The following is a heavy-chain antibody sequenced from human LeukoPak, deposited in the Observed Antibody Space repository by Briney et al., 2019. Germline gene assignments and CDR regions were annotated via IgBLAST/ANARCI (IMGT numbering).Heavy chain of an antibody. CDR2: ISWNSGSI. J-gene: IGHJ4*02. CDR3: ARVGRAAAGTGAFDY. Sequence: GGSLRLSCAASGFTFDDYAMHWVRQAPGKGLEWVSGISWNSGSIGYADSVKGRFTISRHNSKNTLYLQMNSLRAEDTAVYYCARVGRAAAGTGAFDYWGQGTLVTVSS. CDR1: GFTFDDYA. D-gene: IGHD6-13*01. V-gene: IGHV3-9*01.